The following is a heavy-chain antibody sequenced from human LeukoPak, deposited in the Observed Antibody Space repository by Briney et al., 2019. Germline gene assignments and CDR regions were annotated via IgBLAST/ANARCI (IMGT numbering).Heavy chain of an antibody. D-gene: IGHD4-23*01. CDR2: IYYSGST. CDR1: GGSISSSSYY. J-gene: IGHJ4*02. Sequence: SGTLSLTCTVSGGSISSSSYYWGWIRQPPGKGLEWIGSIYYSGSTYYNPSLKSRVTISVDTSKNQFSLKLSSVTAADTAVYYCARQNGYGGNSYDYWGQGTLVTVSS. CDR3: ARQNGYGGNSYDY. V-gene: IGHV4-39*01.